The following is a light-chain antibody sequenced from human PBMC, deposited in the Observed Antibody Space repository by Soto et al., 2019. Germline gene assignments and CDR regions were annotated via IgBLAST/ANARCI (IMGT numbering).Light chain of an antibody. V-gene: IGKV3-15*01. CDR2: DAS. CDR3: KKYNSWRKT. Sequence: EMVLTQSPATLSVSPGESATLSCRASQSVVSNLAWYQQRPGQPPRLLIYDASTRATGVPARFSASGSGTDFTPTNGSLQSEVFAFYYCKKYNSWRKTFGQGTKVKIK. CDR1: QSVVSN. J-gene: IGKJ1*01.